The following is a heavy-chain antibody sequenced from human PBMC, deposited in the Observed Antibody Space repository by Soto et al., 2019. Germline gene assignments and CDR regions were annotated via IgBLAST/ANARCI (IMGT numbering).Heavy chain of an antibody. CDR2: MNPNTGNS. CDR1: GYTFTSYD. D-gene: IGHD1-1*01. CDR3: ARRAETNGWNGFGADKYYFDF. V-gene: IGHV1-8*01. Sequence: ASVKVSWKAFGYTFTSYDIYWVRQATGQGLECMGWMNPNTGNSAYAQKFQGRVTVTSDTSINTVHMELSSLRSEDTAVYYCARRAETNGWNGFGADKYYFDFWGQGTLDTVSS. J-gene: IGHJ4*02.